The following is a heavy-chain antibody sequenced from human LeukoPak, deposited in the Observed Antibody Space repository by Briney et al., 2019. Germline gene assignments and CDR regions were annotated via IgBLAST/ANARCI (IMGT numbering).Heavy chain of an antibody. D-gene: IGHD3-10*01. Sequence: PGGSLRLSCAASGFTFGNFDMSWVRQAPGKGLDWVSAISDSGGAIFYADSVKGRFTMSRDNSKNTLYLQMNSLRAEDTAVYYCAKLVPYGSGSYSGYWGQGTLVTVSS. CDR1: GFTFGNFD. CDR3: AKLVPYGSGSYSGY. CDR2: ISDSGGAI. J-gene: IGHJ4*02. V-gene: IGHV3-23*01.